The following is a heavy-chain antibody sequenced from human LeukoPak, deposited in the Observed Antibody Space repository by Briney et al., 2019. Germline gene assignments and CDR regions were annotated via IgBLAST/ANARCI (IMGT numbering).Heavy chain of an antibody. J-gene: IGHJ5*02. CDR3: ARDRALGGSAWFDP. CDR2: ISYDGSNK. V-gene: IGHV3-30*01. CDR1: GFTFNSYA. Sequence: GGSLRLSCAASGFTFNSYAMHWVRQAQGKGLEWVAVISYDGSNKYNADSVKGRFTISRDNSKNTLYLQMNSLRAEVTAVYYCARDRALGGSAWFDPWGQGTLVTVSS.